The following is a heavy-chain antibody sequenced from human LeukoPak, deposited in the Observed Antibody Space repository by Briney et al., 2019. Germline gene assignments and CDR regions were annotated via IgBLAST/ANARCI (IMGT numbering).Heavy chain of an antibody. CDR1: GGTIYGFL. CDR2: VRYSGST. CDR3: ARLDPDLPRGTYYYFDN. V-gene: IGHV4-59*01. J-gene: IGHJ4*02. Sequence: SETLSFKCTGSGGTIYGFLWIWIRQPPGKGMEWIGYVRYSGSTNYNPSLKSRVTMSVDMSRNQFFLKLSSVTAADTAVYYCARLDPDLPRGTYYYFDNWGQGTLVTVSS. D-gene: IGHD1-26*01.